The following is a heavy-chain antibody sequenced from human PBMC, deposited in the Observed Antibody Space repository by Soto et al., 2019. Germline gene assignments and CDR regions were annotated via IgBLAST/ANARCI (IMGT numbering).Heavy chain of an antibody. D-gene: IGHD3-16*01. V-gene: IGHV1-18*01. Sequence: ASVKVSCKASGYTFTNYGISWVRQAPGQGLEWMGWINANNGNTNYAQKVQGRVTMTRNTSTSTAYMELSSLRSEDTAVYYCAREITAYWYFDLWGRGTLVTVSS. J-gene: IGHJ2*01. CDR1: GYTFTNYG. CDR2: INANNGNT. CDR3: AREITAYWYFDL.